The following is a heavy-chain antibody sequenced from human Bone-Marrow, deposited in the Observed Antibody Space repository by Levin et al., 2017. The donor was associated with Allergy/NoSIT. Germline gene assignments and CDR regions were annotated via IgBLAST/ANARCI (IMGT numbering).Heavy chain of an antibody. D-gene: IGHD6-13*01. J-gene: IGHJ4*02. Sequence: GASVKVSCKTSGYTFIDYYLHWVRQAPGQGLEWMAWINPNSGVTNYAQKFQGRVTVTRDTSLSTSYMELSRLRADDTAVYYCARAMGGIAAAASDYWGRGTLVTVSS. CDR1: GYTFIDYY. CDR3: ARAMGGIAAAASDY. CDR2: INPNSGVT. V-gene: IGHV1-2*02.